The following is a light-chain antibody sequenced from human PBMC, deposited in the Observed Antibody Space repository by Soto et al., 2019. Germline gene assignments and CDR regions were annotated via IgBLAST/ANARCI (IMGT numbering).Light chain of an antibody. Sequence: DIQMTQSPSSLSASVGDRVTITCRASQSISSYLNWYQQKPGKAPKLLIYAASSLQSGVPSRFSGSGSGTDVTLTISSLQPEDFATYSCQQSYSTLEYTFGQGTKLEIK. J-gene: IGKJ2*01. CDR3: QQSYSTLEYT. CDR1: QSISSY. V-gene: IGKV1-39*01. CDR2: AAS.